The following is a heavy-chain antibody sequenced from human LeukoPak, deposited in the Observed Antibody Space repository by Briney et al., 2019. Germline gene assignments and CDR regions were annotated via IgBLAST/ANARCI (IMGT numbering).Heavy chain of an antibody. CDR3: ARDLSVAGDYGSDYYYYGMDV. V-gene: IGHV3-74*01. J-gene: IGHJ6*02. CDR1: GFTFSSYW. CDR2: IASDGSST. D-gene: IGHD6-19*01. Sequence: PGGSLRLSCAASGFTFSSYWMNWVRQAPGKGLVWVSRIASDGSSTTYADSVKGRFSISRDNAKNTLYLQMNSLRAEDTAVYYCARDLSVAGDYGSDYYYYGMDVWGQGTTVTVSS.